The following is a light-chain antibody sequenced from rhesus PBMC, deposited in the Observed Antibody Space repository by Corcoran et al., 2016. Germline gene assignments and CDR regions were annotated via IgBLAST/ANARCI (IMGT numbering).Light chain of an antibody. V-gene: IGKV3-53*01. CDR2: DAS. J-gene: IGKJ3*01. Sequence: QVMLTQSPATLSLSPGERATLSCRASQSVTNYLAWYQQKPGQAPRLLLHDASSRAAGVPDRFSGSGSGKEFTLTRSSLEPEDFAVYYCQKYSNSPFTFGPGTKLDIK. CDR3: QKYSNSPFT. CDR1: QSVTNY.